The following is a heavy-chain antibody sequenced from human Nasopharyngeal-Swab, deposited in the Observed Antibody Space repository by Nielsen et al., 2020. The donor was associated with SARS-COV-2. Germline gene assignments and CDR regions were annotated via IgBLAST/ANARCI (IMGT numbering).Heavy chain of an antibody. CDR1: GASITANNYY. Sequence: GSLRLSCTVSGASITANNYYWAWIRQPPGKGLEWIGSITYRGPTFYNPSLKSRASISVDASQNQFSLNLWSVTAADTAVFYCARHSRVTTVVVVTLFDYWGRGSLVTVSS. CDR3: ARHSRVTTVVVVTLFDY. D-gene: IGHD3-22*01. V-gene: IGHV4-39*01. J-gene: IGHJ4*02. CDR2: ITYRGPT.